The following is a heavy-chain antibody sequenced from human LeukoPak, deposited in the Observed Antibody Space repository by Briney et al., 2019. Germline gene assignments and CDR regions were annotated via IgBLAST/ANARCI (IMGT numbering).Heavy chain of an antibody. CDR3: AREDAAAVGLDYYYYYMDL. V-gene: IGHV3-48*03. J-gene: IGHJ6*03. CDR2: ISSSGSTI. Sequence: GGSLRLSCAASGFTFSSYEMNWVRQAPGKGLEWVSYISSSGSTIYYADSVKGRFTISRDNAKNSLYLQMNSLRAEDTAVYYCAREDAAAVGLDYYYYYMDLWGKGTTVTVSS. CDR1: GFTFSSYE. D-gene: IGHD6-13*01.